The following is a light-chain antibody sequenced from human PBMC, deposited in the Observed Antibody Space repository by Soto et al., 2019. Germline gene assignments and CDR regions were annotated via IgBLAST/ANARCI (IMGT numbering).Light chain of an antibody. CDR3: QPYNNWPLT. CDR2: DAS. Sequence: EIVLTQSPATLSLSPGERATLSCRASQSVSNYLAWYQQKPGQAPRLLIYDASNRATGIPTRFSGSRSGAEFTLTINSLQSEDFAVYYCQPYNNWPLTFGGGTKVDIK. J-gene: IGKJ4*01. CDR1: QSVSNY. V-gene: IGKV3-11*01.